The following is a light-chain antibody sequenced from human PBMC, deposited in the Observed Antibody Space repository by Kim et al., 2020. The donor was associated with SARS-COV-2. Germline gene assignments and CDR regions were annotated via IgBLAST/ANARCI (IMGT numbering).Light chain of an antibody. J-gene: IGLJ1*01. CDR2: RNV. V-gene: IGLV1-47*01. Sequence: GKSVPISCSGSASNIGRYSVSWYQHVPGTAPKLLIYRNVQRPSGVLDRFSGSKSGTSASLAISGLRSEDEAEYFCAAWDENLNGYVFGSGTKVTVL. CDR1: ASNIGRYS. CDR3: AAWDENLNGYV.